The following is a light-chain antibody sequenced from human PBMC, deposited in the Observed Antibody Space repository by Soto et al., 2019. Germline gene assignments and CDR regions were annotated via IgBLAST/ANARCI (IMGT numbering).Light chain of an antibody. CDR2: GIS. J-gene: IGKJ3*01. CDR3: QQAYDWST. V-gene: IGKV3-15*01. Sequence: EIVMTQSPATLSVSPGERATLSCRASQRVGRNFAWYQQKPGQNPRLLIYGISTRATGIPDRFSGSGSGTRCTPAISSVQSEDFAVYYCQQAYDWSTVGPGNKVEIK. CDR1: QRVGRN.